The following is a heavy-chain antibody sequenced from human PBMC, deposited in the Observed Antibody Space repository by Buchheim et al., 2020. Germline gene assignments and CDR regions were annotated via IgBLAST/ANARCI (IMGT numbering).Heavy chain of an antibody. CDR1: GSTFRSYS. Sequence: EVQLVESGGGLVEPGGSLRLSCTASGSTFRSYSLNWVRQAPGKGLEWVSSISSGGTNVYYADSMKGRFIIPLDNGKNSLFLWMNSLKVEDTAVYYCAARQCTDGVCQFDYGGLGTL. CDR3: AARQCTDGVCQFDY. J-gene: IGHJ4*02. CDR2: ISSGGTNV. D-gene: IGHD2-8*01. V-gene: IGHV3-21*01.